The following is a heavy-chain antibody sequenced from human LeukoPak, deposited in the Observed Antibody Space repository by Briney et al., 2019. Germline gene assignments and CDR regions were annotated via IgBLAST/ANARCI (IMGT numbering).Heavy chain of an antibody. CDR2: MNPNSGNT. D-gene: IGHD4-17*01. V-gene: IGHV1-8*01. Sequence: ASVKVSCKASGYTFTSYDINWVRQATGQGLEWMGWMNPNSGNTGYAQKFQGRVTITADESTSTAYMELSSLRSEGTAVYYCARDLRDDYGDYLRSMDVWGQGTTVTVSS. J-gene: IGHJ6*02. CDR3: ARDLRDDYGDYLRSMDV. CDR1: GYTFTSYD.